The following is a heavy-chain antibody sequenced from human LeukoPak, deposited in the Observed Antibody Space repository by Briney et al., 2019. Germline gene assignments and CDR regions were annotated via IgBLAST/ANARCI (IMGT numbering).Heavy chain of an antibody. D-gene: IGHD4-23*01. J-gene: IGHJ2*01. V-gene: IGHV1-69*01. CDR2: IIPIFGPA. CDR3: ARATGNSDHSPREPIHWYFDL. Sequence: ASVKVSCKASGGTFSTFGLSWVRQAPGQGLEWMGGIIPIFGPANSAQKFQGRVTITADESTSTAYMELSSLRSEDTAVYFCARATGNSDHSPREPIHWYFDLWGRGTLVTVSS. CDR1: GGTFSTFG.